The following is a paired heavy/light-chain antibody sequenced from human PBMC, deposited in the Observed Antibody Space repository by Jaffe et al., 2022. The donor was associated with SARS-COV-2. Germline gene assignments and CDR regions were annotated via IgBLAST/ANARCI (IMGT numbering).Light chain of an antibody. J-gene: IGKJ1*01. Sequence: EIVMTQSPGTLSLSPGERATLSCGASQSVTSGYLAWYQHKPGQAPRLLIYGASSRAIGIPDRFSGSGSGTEFTLTISRLEPEDFAVYYCQQYSSSPRTFGQGTKVEIK. CDR1: QSVTSGY. V-gene: IGKV3-20*01. CDR2: GAS. CDR3: QQYSSSPRT.
Heavy chain of an antibody. J-gene: IGHJ6*02. V-gene: IGHV4-34*01. CDR3: ARGRGTTSRNRPYYYYYGMDV. Sequence: QVQLQQWGAGLLKPSETLSLTCDVYGGSFSGYYWSWIRQPPGKGLEWIGEINHSGSTNYNPSLKSRVTISVDTSKNQFFLKLSSVTAADTAVYYCARGRGTTSRNRPYYYYYGMDVWGQGTTVTVSS. CDR2: INHSGST. D-gene: IGHD3-16*01. CDR1: GGSFSGYY.